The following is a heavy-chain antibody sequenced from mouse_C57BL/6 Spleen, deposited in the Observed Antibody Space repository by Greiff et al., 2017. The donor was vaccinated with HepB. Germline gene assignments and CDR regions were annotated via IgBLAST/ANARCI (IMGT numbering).Heavy chain of an antibody. CDR1: GYTFTSYW. V-gene: IGHV1-61*01. J-gene: IGHJ2*01. CDR2: IYPSDSET. CDR3: ARRRTVEGFDY. D-gene: IGHD1-1*01. Sequence: QVQLQQPGAELVRPGSSVKLSCKASGYTFTSYWMDWVKQRPGQGLEWIGNIYPSDSETHYNQKFKDKATLTVDKSSSTAYMQLSSLTSEDSAVYYCARRRTVEGFDYWGQGTTLTVSS.